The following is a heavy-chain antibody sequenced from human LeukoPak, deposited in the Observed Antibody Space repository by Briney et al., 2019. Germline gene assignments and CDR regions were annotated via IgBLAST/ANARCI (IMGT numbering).Heavy chain of an antibody. CDR1: GFTFSSYG. J-gene: IGHJ3*02. D-gene: IGHD3-3*01. V-gene: IGHV3-30*02. CDR3: ARDESLGDLWSGYFDAFDI. Sequence: GGSLRLSCAASGFTFSSYGMHWVRQAPGKGLEWVAFIRYDGSNKYYADSVKGRFTISRDNSKNTLYLQMNSLRAEDTAVYYCARDESLGDLWSGYFDAFDIWGQGTMVTVSS. CDR2: IRYDGSNK.